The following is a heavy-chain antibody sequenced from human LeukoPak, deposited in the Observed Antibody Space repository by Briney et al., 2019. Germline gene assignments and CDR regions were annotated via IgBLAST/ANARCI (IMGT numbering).Heavy chain of an antibody. CDR1: GDSVSTNNAA. D-gene: IGHD3-22*01. Sequence: SQTLSLTCAISGDSVSTNNAAWNWIRQSPSRGLEWLGRTYYRSKWSNDYALSVKSRIIINPDTSKNQFSLQLNSVTPEDTAVYYCARGGGGYSTNYFFDSWGQGTLVSVSS. CDR2: TYYRSKWSN. V-gene: IGHV6-1*01. CDR3: ARGGGGYSTNYFFDS. J-gene: IGHJ4*02.